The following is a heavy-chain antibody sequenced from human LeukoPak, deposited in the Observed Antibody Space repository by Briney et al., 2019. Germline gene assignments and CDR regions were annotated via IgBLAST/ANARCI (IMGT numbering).Heavy chain of an antibody. V-gene: IGHV4-38-2*01. CDR2: IYHSGST. CDR3: ARQYCSSTSCLDDFDY. Sequence: SETLSLTCAVSGYSISSGYYWGWIRQPPGKGLEWIGSIYHSGSTYYNPSLKSRVTISVDTSKNQLSLKLSSVTAADTAVYYCARQYCSSTSCLDDFDYWGQGTLVTVSS. CDR1: GYSISSGYY. J-gene: IGHJ4*02. D-gene: IGHD2-2*01.